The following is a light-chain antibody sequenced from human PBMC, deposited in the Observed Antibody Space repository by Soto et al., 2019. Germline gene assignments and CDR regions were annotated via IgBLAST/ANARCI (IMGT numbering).Light chain of an antibody. CDR1: QSVSSSY. CDR2: GAS. Sequence: EIVLTQSPGTLSLSPGERATLSCRASQSVSSSYLAWYQQKPGQAPRLLIYGASSRPTGIPDRFSGSGSGTDFTLTISRLEPEDFAVYYCQQYGSSPLTFRGGTKVEIK. J-gene: IGKJ4*01. CDR3: QQYGSSPLT. V-gene: IGKV3-20*01.